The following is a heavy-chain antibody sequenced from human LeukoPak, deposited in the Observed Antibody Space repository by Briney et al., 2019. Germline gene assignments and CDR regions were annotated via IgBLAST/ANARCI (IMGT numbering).Heavy chain of an antibody. V-gene: IGHV4-31*03. Sequence: SETLSLTCTVSGVSISSGGYYWSWIRQHPGKGLEWIGYIYYSGSTYYNPSLKSRVTISVDTSKNQFSLKLSSVTAADTAVYYCATCGLGGGDCSAFDYWGQGTLVTVSS. CDR1: GVSISSGGYY. CDR2: IYYSGST. J-gene: IGHJ4*02. D-gene: IGHD2-21*02. CDR3: ATCGLGGGDCSAFDY.